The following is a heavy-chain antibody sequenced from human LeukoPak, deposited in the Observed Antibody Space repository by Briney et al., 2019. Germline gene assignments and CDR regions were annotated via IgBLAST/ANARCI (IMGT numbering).Heavy chain of an antibody. CDR3: ARARPGRGSYNWAINDY. D-gene: IGHD1-26*01. Sequence: SVKVSCKASGGTFSSYAISWVRQAPGQGLEWMGGIIPIFGTANYAQKFQGRVTITADESTSTAYMELSSLRSEDTAVYYCARARPGRGSYNWAINDYWGQGTLVTVSS. CDR2: IIPIFGTA. J-gene: IGHJ4*02. CDR1: GGTFSSYA. V-gene: IGHV1-69*13.